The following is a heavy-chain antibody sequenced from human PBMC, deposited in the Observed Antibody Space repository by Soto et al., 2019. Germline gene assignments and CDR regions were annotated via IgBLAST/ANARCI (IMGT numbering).Heavy chain of an antibody. D-gene: IGHD1-7*01. V-gene: IGHV3-33*01. CDR2: IWYDGSNK. CDR1: KSIFTGYG. Sequence: QVQLVESGGGVVQPGRSLRLSCAASKSIFTGYGMHWVRQAPGKGLDWVAVIWYDGSNKYYADSVKGRFTISRDNSKNTLSLQMDSLRAEDTAVYYCARDGIGGTPFRGYLDYWGQGDLVTVSS. CDR3: ARDGIGGTPFRGYLDY. J-gene: IGHJ4*02.